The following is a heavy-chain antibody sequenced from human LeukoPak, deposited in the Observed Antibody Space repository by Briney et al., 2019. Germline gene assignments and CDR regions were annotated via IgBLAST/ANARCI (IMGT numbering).Heavy chain of an antibody. V-gene: IGHV3-21*01. CDR2: ISSTSSYI. J-gene: IGHJ4*02. CDR3: TSIRGFSAYNPGY. Sequence: GGSLRLSCAASGFTFSDHALTWVRQAPGKGLEWVSSISSTSSYIYYGDSVRGRFTISRDNAKNSLYLQMNSLRVEDTAVYYCTSIRGFSAYNPGYWGQGTLVTVSS. D-gene: IGHD5-12*01. CDR1: GFTFSDHA.